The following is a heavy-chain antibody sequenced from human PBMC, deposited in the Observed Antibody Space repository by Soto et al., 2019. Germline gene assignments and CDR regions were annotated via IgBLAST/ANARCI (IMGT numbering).Heavy chain of an antibody. CDR1: GGSISSGDYY. J-gene: IGHJ4*02. CDR2: IYYNANT. D-gene: IGHD2-2*01. Sequence: QVQLQESGPGLVKPSQTLSLTCTVSGGSISSGDYYWSSIRQLPGKDPEGIAYIYYNANTYYTPSLKSRATISLDTSRNQFFLNLNSVTAADTAVYYCARDVGSSHGPGHPHYFDYWGQGTLVTVSS. CDR3: ARDVGSSHGPGHPHYFDY. V-gene: IGHV4-31*03.